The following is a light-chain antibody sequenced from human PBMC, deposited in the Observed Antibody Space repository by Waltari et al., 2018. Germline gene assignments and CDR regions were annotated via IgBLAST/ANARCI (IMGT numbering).Light chain of an antibody. Sequence: SYELTQPSSVSVSPGQTARITCSGDVLAKKYARWFQQKPGQAPVVVIYKDRRRPSGIRERFSGSSSGTTVNLTISGAQVEDEGDYYCYSATDNYRVFGGGTKLTVL. CDR1: VLAKKY. CDR2: KDR. CDR3: YSATDNYRV. J-gene: IGLJ3*02. V-gene: IGLV3-27*01.